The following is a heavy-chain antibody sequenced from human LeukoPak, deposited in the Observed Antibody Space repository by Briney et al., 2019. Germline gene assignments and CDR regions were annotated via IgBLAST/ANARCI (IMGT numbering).Heavy chain of an antibody. J-gene: IGHJ2*01. CDR1: GFTFSNAW. CDR2: ISASGGRT. Sequence: GGSLRLSCAASGFTFSNAWMSWVRQAPGKGLEWVSAISASGGRTYYADSVKGRFTISRDNSKNTLYLQMNSLRAEDTAVYYCAKVAPLGDGDYWYFDLWGRGTLVTVSS. V-gene: IGHV3-23*01. CDR3: AKVAPLGDGDYWYFDL. D-gene: IGHD4-17*01.